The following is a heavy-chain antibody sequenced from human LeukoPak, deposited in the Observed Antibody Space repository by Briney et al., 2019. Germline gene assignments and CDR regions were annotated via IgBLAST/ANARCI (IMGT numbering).Heavy chain of an antibody. CDR3: ARGRITMIIY. J-gene: IGHJ4*02. V-gene: IGHV4-39*07. D-gene: IGHD3-22*01. Sequence: SETLSLTCTVSGGSISSSSYYWGWIRQPPGKGLEWIGSVYYSGSTYYNPSLKSRVTISVDTSKNQFSLKLSSVTAADTAVYYCARGRITMIIYWGQGTLVTVSS. CDR2: VYYSGST. CDR1: GGSISSSSYY.